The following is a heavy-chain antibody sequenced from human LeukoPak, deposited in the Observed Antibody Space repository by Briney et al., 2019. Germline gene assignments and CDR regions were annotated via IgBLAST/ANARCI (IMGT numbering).Heavy chain of an antibody. J-gene: IGHJ4*02. V-gene: IGHV3-7*01. D-gene: IGHD6-13*01. CDR2: IKQDGSEK. Sequence: GGSLRLSCAASGFTFSSYAMHWVRQAPGKGLEWVANIKQDGSEKYYVDSVKGRFTISRDNAKNSLYLQMNSLRVEDTAVYYCARDLMGYSSTWTGMANDYWGQGTLVTVSS. CDR3: ARDLMGYSSTWTGMANDY. CDR1: GFTFSSYA.